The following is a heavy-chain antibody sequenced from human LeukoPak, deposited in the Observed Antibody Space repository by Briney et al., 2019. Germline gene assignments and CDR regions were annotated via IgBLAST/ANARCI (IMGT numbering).Heavy chain of an antibody. CDR1: GYFIGSGQY. D-gene: IGHD3-10*01. CDR3: VGAHGSGIIRDY. CDR2: IYHSGTS. Sequence: KASETLSLTCAVSGYFIGSGQYWGWIRQPPGKGLEWIGNIYHSGTSYYNPSLKSRIHLSIDTSKNQFSLNLPSVTATDTAVYYCVGAHGSGIIRDYWGQGLLVTVSS. J-gene: IGHJ4*02. V-gene: IGHV4-38-2*01.